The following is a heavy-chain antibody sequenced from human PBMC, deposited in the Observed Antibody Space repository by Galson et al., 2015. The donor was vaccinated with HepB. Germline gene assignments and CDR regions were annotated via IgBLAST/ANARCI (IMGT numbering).Heavy chain of an antibody. CDR1: GFTFSDYY. V-gene: IGHV3-11*01. CDR3: ARDENYGAERYSFYHYGMDV. D-gene: IGHD4/OR15-4a*01. Sequence: SLRLSCAASGFTFSDYYMSWIRQAPGKGLEWVSYVTSSGSAKYYADSVKGRFTISRDNANNSSYLQMNSLRPEDTAVYYCARDENYGAERYSFYHYGMDVWGQGTTGTVSS. J-gene: IGHJ6*02. CDR2: VTSSGSAK.